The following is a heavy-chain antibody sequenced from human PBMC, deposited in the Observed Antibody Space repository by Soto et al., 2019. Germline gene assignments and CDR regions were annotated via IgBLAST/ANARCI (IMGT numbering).Heavy chain of an antibody. V-gene: IGHV4-61*08. Sequence: SETLSLTCTVSGGSISSGDYYWSWIRQPPGKGLEWIGYIYYSGSTNYNPSLKSRVTISVDTSKNQFSLKLSSVTAADTAVYYCARQGDGLYYYDSSGYYYGFDYWGQGTLVTVSS. CDR3: ARQGDGLYYYDSSGYYYGFDY. CDR2: IYYSGST. CDR1: GGSISSGDYY. J-gene: IGHJ4*02. D-gene: IGHD3-22*01.